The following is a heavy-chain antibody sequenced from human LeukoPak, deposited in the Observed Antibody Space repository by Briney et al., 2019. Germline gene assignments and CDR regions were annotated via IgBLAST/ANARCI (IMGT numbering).Heavy chain of an antibody. CDR3: AREFGSSAKFDY. CDR2: ISSSSYI. Sequence: GGSLRLSCAASGFIFSGYGMHWVRQAPGKGLEWVSSISSSSYIYYADSVKGRFTISRDNAKNSLYLQMNSLRAEDTAVYYCAREFGSSAKFDYWGQGTLVTVSS. V-gene: IGHV3-21*01. D-gene: IGHD6-6*01. J-gene: IGHJ4*02. CDR1: GFIFSGYG.